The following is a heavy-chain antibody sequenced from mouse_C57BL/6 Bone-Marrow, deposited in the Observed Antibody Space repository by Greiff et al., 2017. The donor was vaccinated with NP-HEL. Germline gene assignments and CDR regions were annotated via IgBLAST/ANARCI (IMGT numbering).Heavy chain of an antibody. CDR3: ARATYSIDY. CDR2: ISDGGSYT. J-gene: IGHJ2*01. D-gene: IGHD2-10*01. V-gene: IGHV5-4*03. CDR1: GFTFSSYA. Sequence: EVKLMESGGGLVKPGGSLKLSCAASGFTFSSYAMSWVRQTPEKRLEWVATISDGGSYTYYPDNVKGRFTISRDNAKNNLYLQMSHLKSEDTAMYYCARATYSIDYWGQGTTLTVSS.